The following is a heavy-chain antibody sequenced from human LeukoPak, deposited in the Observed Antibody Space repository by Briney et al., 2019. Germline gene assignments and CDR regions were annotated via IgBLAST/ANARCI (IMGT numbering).Heavy chain of an antibody. D-gene: IGHD3/OR15-3a*01. J-gene: IGHJ4*02. V-gene: IGHV4-39*01. CDR2: IYYSGST. Sequence: PSETLSLTCTVSGGSISSSSYYWGWIRQPPGKGLEWIGSIYYSGSTYYNPSLKSRVTISVDTSKNQFSLKLSFVTAADTAVYYCARSGLGPYYFDYWGQGTLVTVSS. CDR1: GGSISSSSYY. CDR3: ARSGLGPYYFDY.